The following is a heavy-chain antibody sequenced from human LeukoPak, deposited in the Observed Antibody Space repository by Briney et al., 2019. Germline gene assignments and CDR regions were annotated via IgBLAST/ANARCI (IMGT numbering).Heavy chain of an antibody. CDR2: ISGSGGST. D-gene: IGHD6-19*01. J-gene: IGHJ4*02. Sequence: PGGSLRLSCAASGFTFSSYGMSWVRQAPGKGLEWVSAISGSGGSTYYADSVKGRFTISRDNSKNTLYLQMNSLRAEDTAVYYCAKVGGYSSGWYEDYWGQGTLVTVSS. V-gene: IGHV3-23*01. CDR1: GFTFSSYG. CDR3: AKVGGYSSGWYEDY.